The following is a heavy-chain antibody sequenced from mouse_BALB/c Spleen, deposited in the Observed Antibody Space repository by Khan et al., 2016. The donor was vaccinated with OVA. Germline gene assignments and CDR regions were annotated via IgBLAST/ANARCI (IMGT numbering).Heavy chain of an antibody. V-gene: IGHV1-7*01. CDR1: GYTFTTYW. J-gene: IGHJ2*01. Sequence: VQLQQSGAELAKPGASVKMSCKASGYTFTTYWMHWVKQRPGQGLEWIGYINPTSGYTEYNEKFKDKATLSADKSSSTAYMQLSSLTSEDSAVEYCTRDRIDYWGQGTTLTVSS. CDR3: TRDRIDY. CDR2: INPTSGYT.